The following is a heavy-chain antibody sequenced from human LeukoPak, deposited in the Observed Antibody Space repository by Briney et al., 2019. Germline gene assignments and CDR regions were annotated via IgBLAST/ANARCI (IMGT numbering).Heavy chain of an antibody. D-gene: IGHD6-19*01. CDR2: IYYSGST. J-gene: IGHJ6*03. CDR1: GGSISSSSYY. Sequence: SETLSLTCTVSGGSISSSSYYWGWIRQPPGKGLEWIGSIYYSGSTYYNPSLKSRVTISVDTSKNQFSLRLSSVTAADTAVYYCARERIAVSDTEFYYYYYYMDVWGRGTTVTVSS. V-gene: IGHV4-39*07. CDR3: ARERIAVSDTEFYYYYYYMDV.